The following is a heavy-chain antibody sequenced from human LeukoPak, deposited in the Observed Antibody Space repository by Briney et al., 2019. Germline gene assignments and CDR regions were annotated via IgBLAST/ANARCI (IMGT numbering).Heavy chain of an antibody. CDR3: ARLYCSGGSCQFDY. CDR2: IIPILGIA. J-gene: IGHJ4*02. Sequence: RIIPILGIANYAQKFQGRVTITADKSTSTAYMELSSLRSEDTAVYYCARLYCSGGSCQFDYWGQGTLVTVSS. V-gene: IGHV1-69*02. D-gene: IGHD2-15*01.